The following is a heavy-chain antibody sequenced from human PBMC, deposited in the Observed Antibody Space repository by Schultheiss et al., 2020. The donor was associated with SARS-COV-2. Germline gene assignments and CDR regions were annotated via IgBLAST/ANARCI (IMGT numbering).Heavy chain of an antibody. Sequence: SQTLSLTCAVSGYSISSGYYWGWIRQPPGKGLEWIGYIYHSGSTYYNPSLKSRVTMSVDTSKNQFSLNLSSVTAADTAVYYCAKEGGTIFGVVTTFQYMDVWGKGTTVTVSS. D-gene: IGHD3-3*01. CDR3: AKEGGTIFGVVTTFQYMDV. J-gene: IGHJ6*03. CDR1: GYSISSGYY. V-gene: IGHV4-38-2*02. CDR2: IYHSGST.